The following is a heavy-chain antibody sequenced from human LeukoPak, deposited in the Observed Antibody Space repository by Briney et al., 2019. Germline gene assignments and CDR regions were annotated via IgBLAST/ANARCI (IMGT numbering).Heavy chain of an antibody. D-gene: IGHD3-3*02. V-gene: IGHV3-33*01. Sequence: GGSLRLSCAASGFTFSSYGMHWVRQAPGKGLEWVAVIWYDGSNKYYADSVKGRFTISRDDLRNTLYLQMNSLRAEDTAVYYCARDVSGDYFDFWGQGTLVTVSS. CDR1: GFTFSSYG. CDR2: IWYDGSNK. CDR3: ARDVSGDYFDF. J-gene: IGHJ4*02.